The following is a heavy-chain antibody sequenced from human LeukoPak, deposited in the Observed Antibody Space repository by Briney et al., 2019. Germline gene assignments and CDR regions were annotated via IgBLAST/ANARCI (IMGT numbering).Heavy chain of an antibody. CDR2: MIPPFGTG. D-gene: IGHD5-18*01. V-gene: IGHV1-69*01. CDR3: AGGLRGYSYNY. J-gene: IGHJ4*02. CDR1: GCTFSSYA. Sequence: SVNVSLKASGCTFSSYALCWVRQAPGRGIEWVGGMIPPFGTGNYAQKFQGRVTITADESTSTAYMELSSLRSEDTAVYYCAGGLRGYSYNYWGQGTLVTVSS.